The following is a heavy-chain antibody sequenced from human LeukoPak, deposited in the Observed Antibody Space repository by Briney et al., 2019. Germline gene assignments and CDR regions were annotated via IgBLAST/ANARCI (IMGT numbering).Heavy chain of an antibody. J-gene: IGHJ4*02. CDR1: GGSISTYY. CDR2: ISDRDGA. V-gene: IGHV4-59*08. Sequence: SGTLSLTCTVSGGSISTYYWSWIRQSPGKGLEWIGYISDRDGATYNPSLKSRVTMSVDTSKTHFSLKLNSVTAADTAVYYCARLPSHWGQGTLVTVSS. CDR3: ARLPSH.